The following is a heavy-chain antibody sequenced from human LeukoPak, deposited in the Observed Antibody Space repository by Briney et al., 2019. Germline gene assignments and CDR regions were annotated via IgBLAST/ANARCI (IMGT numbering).Heavy chain of an antibody. CDR2: INHSGST. J-gene: IGHJ6*03. CDR1: GGSFSGYY. Sequence: SETLSLTCAVYGGSFSGYYWSWIRQPPGKGLEWIGEINHSGSTNYNPSLKSRVTISVDTSKNQLSLKLSSVAAADKAVYYWARXXVVLXFREATYYMDVWGKGTTVTVSS. D-gene: IGHD3-10*01. V-gene: IGHV4-34*01. CDR3: ARXXVVLXFREATYYMDV.